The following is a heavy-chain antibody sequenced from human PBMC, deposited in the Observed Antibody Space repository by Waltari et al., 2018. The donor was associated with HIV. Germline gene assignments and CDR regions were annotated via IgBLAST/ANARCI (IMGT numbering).Heavy chain of an antibody. J-gene: IGHJ4*02. CDR2: INPNSGGT. Sequence: QVQLVQSGAEVKKPGDSVKVSCKASGYTFTGYYMHWVRQAPGQGLEWMGRINPNSGGTNYAQKFQGRVTMTRDTSISTAYMELSRLRSDDTAVYYCAREGGQLWFPSLDFDYWGQGTLVTVSS. V-gene: IGHV1-2*06. D-gene: IGHD5-18*01. CDR3: AREGGQLWFPSLDFDY. CDR1: GYTFTGYY.